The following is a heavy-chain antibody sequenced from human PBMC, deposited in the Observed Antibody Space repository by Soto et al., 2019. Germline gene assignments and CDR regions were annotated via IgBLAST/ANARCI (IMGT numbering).Heavy chain of an antibody. CDR1: GGSISSGGYS. Sequence: QLQLQESGSGLVKPSQTLSLTCAVSGGSISSGGYSWIWIRQPPGKGLEWIGYIYHSGSTYYSPSLKSRVPISVDRSKTQFSLKLSSVTAADTAVYYCASRPSGSGFDPWGQGTLVTVSS. CDR2: IYHSGST. CDR3: ASRPSGSGFDP. J-gene: IGHJ5*02. V-gene: IGHV4-30-2*01. D-gene: IGHD1-26*01.